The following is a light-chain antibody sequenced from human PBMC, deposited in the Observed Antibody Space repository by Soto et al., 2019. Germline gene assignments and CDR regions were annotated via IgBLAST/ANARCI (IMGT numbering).Light chain of an antibody. V-gene: IGLV2-14*01. CDR1: SIDIGDYNF. CDR2: GVS. J-gene: IGLJ1*01. Sequence: QSALPQPAPGLGSPAKSTTISCTGSSIDIGDYNFVSWYQQHPGKAPKLMIYGVSLRPSGVSDRFSGSKSGNTASLTISGLQAEDEADYYCSSYTSTSPPFLFGTGTKLTVL. CDR3: SSYTSTSPPFL.